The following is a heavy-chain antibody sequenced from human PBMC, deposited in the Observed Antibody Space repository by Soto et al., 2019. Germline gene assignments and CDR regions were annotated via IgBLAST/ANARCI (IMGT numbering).Heavy chain of an antibody. V-gene: IGHV6-1*01. CDR2: TYYRSKWYD. J-gene: IGHJ4*02. CDR1: GDSVSSKSVA. CDR3: ARDRFEQQMSHYDY. D-gene: IGHD6-13*01. Sequence: PSQTLSLTCAIFGDSVSSKSVAWNWIRQSPSRGLEWLGRTYYRSKWYDDYAVSVKSRITINPDTSKNQFSLQLNSVTPEDTAVYYCARDRFEQQMSHYDYWSQGILVTVSS.